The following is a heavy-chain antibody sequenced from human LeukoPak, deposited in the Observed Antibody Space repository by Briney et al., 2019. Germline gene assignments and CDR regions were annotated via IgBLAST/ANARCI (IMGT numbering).Heavy chain of an antibody. D-gene: IGHD6-19*01. V-gene: IGHV3-66*01. CDR3: AKVGAVAAVEN. Sequence: WGAPRLSCAAPGFTVSSNYMSWVRQAPGEGLEWVSVIYTGETTYYADSVKGRFTISRDNSKNTLYLQMDGLRVEDTAVYYCAKVGAVAAVENWGQGTLVTVSS. J-gene: IGHJ4*02. CDR1: GFTVSSNY. CDR2: IYTGETT.